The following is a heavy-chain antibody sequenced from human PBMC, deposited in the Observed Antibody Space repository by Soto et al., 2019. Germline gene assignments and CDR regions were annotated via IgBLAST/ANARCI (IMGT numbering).Heavy chain of an antibody. Sequence: QVQLQESGPGLVKPSQTLSLTCTVSGGSISSGGYYWSWIRQHPGKGLEWIGYIYYSGRTYYNPFLKSRVTISVDTSKNQFSLKLSSVTAADTAVYYCARGGDYYDSSGYLWYFDYWGQGTLVTVSS. V-gene: IGHV4-31*03. CDR1: GGSISSGGYY. CDR2: IYYSGRT. D-gene: IGHD3-22*01. J-gene: IGHJ4*02. CDR3: ARGGDYYDSSGYLWYFDY.